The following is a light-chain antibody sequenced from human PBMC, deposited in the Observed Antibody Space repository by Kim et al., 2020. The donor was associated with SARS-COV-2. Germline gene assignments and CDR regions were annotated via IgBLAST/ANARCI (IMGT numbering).Light chain of an antibody. Sequence: SVGISCTGTSSDVGGNNYVSWYQQHPGKAPKLMIYEVNKRPSGVPDRFSGSKSGNTASLTVSGLQAEDEADYYCSSYAGTNDLYVFGTGTKVTVL. CDR3: SSYAGTNDLYV. CDR1: SSDVGGNNY. V-gene: IGLV2-8*01. CDR2: EVN. J-gene: IGLJ1*01.